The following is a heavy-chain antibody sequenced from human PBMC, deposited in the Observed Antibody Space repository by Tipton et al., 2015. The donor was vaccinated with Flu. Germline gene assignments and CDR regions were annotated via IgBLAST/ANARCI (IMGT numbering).Heavy chain of an antibody. V-gene: IGHV3-23*01. CDR1: GIKFSSYG. Sequence: GSLRLSCAASGIKFSSYGMGWVRQAPGKGLEWVSGVTGGGTTYYADSVKGRFTISRANSRNSLYLQLTNLRPGDTAVYYCVRDEGVFHFEFWGQGTPVTVSS. CDR3: VRDEGVFHFEF. D-gene: IGHD5/OR15-5a*01. J-gene: IGHJ4*02. CDR2: VTGGGTT.